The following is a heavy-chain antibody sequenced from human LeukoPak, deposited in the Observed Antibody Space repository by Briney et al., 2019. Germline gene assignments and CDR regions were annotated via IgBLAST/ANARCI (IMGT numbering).Heavy chain of an antibody. Sequence: ASVKVSCKASGYTFSTYYIHWVRQPPGQGLEWMGIINPSGGSTTYAQKFQGRVTMTRDTSTRTVYMELSSLKSEDTAVYYCARDGIFDYWGQGTLVTVSS. V-gene: IGHV1-46*01. CDR1: GYTFSTYY. CDR3: ARDGIFDY. J-gene: IGHJ4*02. CDR2: INPSGGST. D-gene: IGHD1-1*01.